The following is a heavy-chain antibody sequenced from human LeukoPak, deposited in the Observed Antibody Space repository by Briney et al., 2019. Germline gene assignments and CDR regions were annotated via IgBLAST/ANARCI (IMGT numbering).Heavy chain of an antibody. CDR3: AKGKAGGLVDLFDP. Sequence: GGSLRLSCAASGFTFSSYAMMWVRQAPGKGLEWVSTVVASYEGTFYANSVKGRFTISRDNSKSTMYMQMNSLRAEDTAVYYCAKGKAGGLVDLFDPWGQGTLVTVSS. J-gene: IGHJ5*02. CDR1: GFTFSSYA. D-gene: IGHD3/OR15-3a*01. V-gene: IGHV3-23*01. CDR2: VVASYEGT.